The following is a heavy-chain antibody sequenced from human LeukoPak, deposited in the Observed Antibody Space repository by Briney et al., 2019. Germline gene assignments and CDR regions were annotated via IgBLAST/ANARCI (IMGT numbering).Heavy chain of an antibody. Sequence: PSETLSLTCTVSGGSISSYYWSWIRQPPGKGLEWIGYIYYSGSTNYNPSLKSRVTISVDTSKNQFSLKLSSVTAADTAVYYCARDLSIAAAGTPPAVEDILDYWGQGTLVTVSS. V-gene: IGHV4-59*01. CDR3: ARDLSIAAAGTPPAVEDILDY. CDR1: GGSISSYY. D-gene: IGHD6-13*01. J-gene: IGHJ4*02. CDR2: IYYSGST.